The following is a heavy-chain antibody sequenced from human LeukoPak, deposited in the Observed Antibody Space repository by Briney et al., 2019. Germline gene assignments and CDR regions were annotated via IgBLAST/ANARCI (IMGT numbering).Heavy chain of an antibody. CDR1: GYTFTSYD. J-gene: IGHJ6*03. Sequence: GASVKVSCKASGYTFTSYDINWVRQATGQGLEWMGWMNPNSGNTGYAQKFQGRVTITRNTSISTAYMELSSLRSEDTAVYYCARGPRILELSYYYMDVWGKGTTVTVSS. CDR3: ARGPRILELSYYYMDV. V-gene: IGHV1-8*03. D-gene: IGHD1-7*01. CDR2: MNPNSGNT.